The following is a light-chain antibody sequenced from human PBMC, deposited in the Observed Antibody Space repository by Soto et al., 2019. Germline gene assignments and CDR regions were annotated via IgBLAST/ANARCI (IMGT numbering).Light chain of an antibody. J-gene: IGKJ1*01. V-gene: IGKV1-5*03. CDR3: QQYDRASWT. CDR2: RAS. CDR1: QSISSW. Sequence: DIPMTQSPSTLSASVGDRVIITCGASQSISSWLAWYQQKPGKAPNLLIYRASTLKSGIPSRFSGSGSGTEFTLTISSLQPDDFATYYCQQYDRASWTFGPGTKVEIK.